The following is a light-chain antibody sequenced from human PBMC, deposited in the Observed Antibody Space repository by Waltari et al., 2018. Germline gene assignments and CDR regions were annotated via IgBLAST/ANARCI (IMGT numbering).Light chain of an antibody. CDR1: SSNIGNNN. Sequence: QSVLTQPPSASGTPGQRVTISCSGSSSNIGNNNVFWYQQLPETAPKLLIYNHNQRPRGSPDRFAGSKSAPSASLAISGLRSEDEADYYCAAWDADLSGVFGGGTRLTVL. V-gene: IGLV1-47*02. CDR3: AAWDADLSGV. J-gene: IGLJ3*02. CDR2: NHN.